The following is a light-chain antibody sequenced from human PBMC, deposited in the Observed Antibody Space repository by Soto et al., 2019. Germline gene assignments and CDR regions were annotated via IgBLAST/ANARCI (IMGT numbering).Light chain of an antibody. Sequence: EIVLTQSPGTLSLSPGDRATLSFRPSQSVSSSYLAWYQQKPGQAPRLLIYGASTRATGIPDRFSGDGSVTHFTLTISRLEAEDFVMYYCQQYGSSPITFGQGTRLEIK. CDR3: QQYGSSPIT. V-gene: IGKV3-20*01. CDR1: QSVSSSY. J-gene: IGKJ5*01. CDR2: GAS.